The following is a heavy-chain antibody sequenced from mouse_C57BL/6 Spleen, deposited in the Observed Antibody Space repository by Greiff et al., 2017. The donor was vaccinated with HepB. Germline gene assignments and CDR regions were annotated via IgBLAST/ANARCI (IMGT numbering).Heavy chain of an antibody. CDR1: GYAFSSYW. Sequence: VHLVESGAELVKPGASVKISCKASGYAFSSYWLNWVKQRPGKGLEWIGQIYPGDGDTNYNGKFTGKATLTADKSSSTAYMQLSSLTSEDSAVYFCARWGYFDYWGQGTTLTVSS. J-gene: IGHJ2*01. V-gene: IGHV1-80*01. CDR2: IYPGDGDT. CDR3: ARWGYFDY.